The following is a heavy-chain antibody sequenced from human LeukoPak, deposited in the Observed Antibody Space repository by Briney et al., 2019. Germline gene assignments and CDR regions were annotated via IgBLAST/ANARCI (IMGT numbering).Heavy chain of an antibody. CDR1: GGSINSYY. V-gene: IGHV4-59*01. J-gene: IGHJ4*02. CDR2: ISYSGST. Sequence: SETLPLTCTVSGGSINSYYWSWIRQPPGKGLEWIGYISYSGSTNYNPSLESRVTISLDTSKNQFSLKLSSVPAADTAVYYCARGGSLDYWGQGTLVSVSS. CDR3: ARGGSLDY. D-gene: IGHD3-16*01.